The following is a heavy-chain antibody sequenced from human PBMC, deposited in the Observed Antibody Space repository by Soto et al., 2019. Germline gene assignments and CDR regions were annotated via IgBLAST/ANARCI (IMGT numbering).Heavy chain of an antibody. V-gene: IGHV1-18*01. CDR2: ISAYNGNT. CDR3: GRGPADYGEFLHYYYMDV. D-gene: IGHD4-17*01. Sequence: ASVKVSCKASGYTFTSYGISWVRQAPEQGLEWMGWISAYNGNTNYAQKLQDRVTMTTDTSTSTAYMELRSLRSDDTAVYYCGRGPADYGEFLHYYYMDVWGKGTTVTVSS. CDR1: GYTFTSYG. J-gene: IGHJ6*03.